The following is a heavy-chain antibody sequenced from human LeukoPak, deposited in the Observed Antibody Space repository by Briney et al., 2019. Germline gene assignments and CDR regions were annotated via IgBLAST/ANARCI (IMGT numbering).Heavy chain of an antibody. V-gene: IGHV1-2*02. Sequence: ASVKVSCKASGFTFTAYYMHWVRQAPGQGLEWMGWINPNSGGTNYAQKFQGRVTMTRDTSISTAYMELSRLRSDDTAVYYCARDQDFWSGSLDYWGQGTLVTVSS. J-gene: IGHJ4*02. CDR3: ARDQDFWSGSLDY. CDR1: GFTFTAYY. D-gene: IGHD3-3*01. CDR2: INPNSGGT.